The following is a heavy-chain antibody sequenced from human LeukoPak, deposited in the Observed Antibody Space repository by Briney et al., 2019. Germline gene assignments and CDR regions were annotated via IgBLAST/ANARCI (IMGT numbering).Heavy chain of an antibody. D-gene: IGHD1-1*01. V-gene: IGHV3-30*02. J-gene: IGHJ5*02. CDR1: GFTFSSYG. CDR2: IRYDGSNK. CDR3: AKQNWNELLNWFDP. Sequence: PGGSLRLSCAASGFTFSSYGMHWVRQAPGKGLEWVAFIRYDGSNKYYADSVKGRFTISRDNSKNTLYLQMNSLRAEDTAVYYCAKQNWNELLNWFDPWGQGTLVTVSS.